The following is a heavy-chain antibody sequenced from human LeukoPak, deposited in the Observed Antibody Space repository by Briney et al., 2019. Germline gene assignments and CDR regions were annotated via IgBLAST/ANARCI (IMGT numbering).Heavy chain of an antibody. CDR1: GGSIGSGGYY. CDR2: IDYRGST. Sequence: PSETLSLTCTVSGGSIGSGGYYWRWIRQHPGTGLEWIAYIDYRGSTTYNPSLKSRVTISVDTSRNQFSLKLSSVTAADTAVYYCARSRSGYSYDHAAFDIWGQGTMVTVSS. D-gene: IGHD5-18*01. CDR3: ARSRSGYSYDHAAFDI. J-gene: IGHJ3*02. V-gene: IGHV4-61*08.